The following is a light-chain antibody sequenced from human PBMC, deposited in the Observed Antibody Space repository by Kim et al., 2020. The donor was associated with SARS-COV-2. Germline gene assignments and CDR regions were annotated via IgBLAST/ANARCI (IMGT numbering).Light chain of an antibody. CDR2: DVS. Sequence: GQAITISCTGTSSDVSAYDYVSWYQQHPGKAPKLMIYDVSNRPSGVSNRFSGSKSGNTASLTISGLQAEDEADYYCSSYTSSSSWVFGGGTKLTVL. V-gene: IGLV2-14*03. J-gene: IGLJ3*02. CDR1: SSDVSAYDY. CDR3: SSYTSSSSWV.